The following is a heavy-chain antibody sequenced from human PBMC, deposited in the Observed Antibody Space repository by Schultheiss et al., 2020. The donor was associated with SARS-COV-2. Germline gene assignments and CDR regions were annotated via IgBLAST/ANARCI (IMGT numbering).Heavy chain of an antibody. CDR3: ARDRPSYSDSGAYFGGWFNP. V-gene: IGHV3-13*01. CDR2: IGTAGDT. J-gene: IGHJ5*02. CDR1: GFTFSSYD. D-gene: IGHD3-22*01. Sequence: GESLKISCAASGFTFSSYDMHWVRQATGKGLEWVSAIGTAGDTYYPGSVKGRFTISRDNSKNTLYLQMNSLRAEDTAVYYCARDRPSYSDSGAYFGGWFNPWGPGTVVTVSS.